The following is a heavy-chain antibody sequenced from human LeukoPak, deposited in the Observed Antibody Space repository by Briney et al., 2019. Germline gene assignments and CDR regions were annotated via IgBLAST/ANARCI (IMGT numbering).Heavy chain of an antibody. CDR1: GFTFSNYW. V-gene: IGHV3-15*01. D-gene: IGHD4-23*01. J-gene: IGHJ4*02. Sequence: GGSLRLSCAASGFTFSNYWMTWVRQAPGKGLEWVGRIKSKTDGGTADYAAPVKGRFTISRDDSKTTLYLQMDSLKTEDTAVYYCNTWTSAGNSLFDNWGQGTLVTVSS. CDR2: IKSKTDGGTA. CDR3: NTWTSAGNSLFDN.